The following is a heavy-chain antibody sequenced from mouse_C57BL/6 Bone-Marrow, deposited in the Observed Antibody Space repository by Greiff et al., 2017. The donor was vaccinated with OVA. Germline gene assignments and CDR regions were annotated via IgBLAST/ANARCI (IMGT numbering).Heavy chain of an antibody. CDR2: INPNNGGT. CDR3: ARSYWYFDV. Sequence: EVQLQQSGPELVKPGASVKMSCKASGYTFTAYNLPWVKQSHGKSLEWIGYINPNNGGTSYNQKFKGKATLTVNKSSSTAYMELRSLTSEDSAVYYCARSYWYFDVWGTGTTVTVSS. CDR1: GYTFTAYN. J-gene: IGHJ1*03. V-gene: IGHV1-22*01.